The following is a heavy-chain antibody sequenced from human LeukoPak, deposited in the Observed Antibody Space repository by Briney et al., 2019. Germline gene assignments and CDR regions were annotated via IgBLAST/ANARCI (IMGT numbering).Heavy chain of an antibody. Sequence: SETLSLTCTVSGGSISSSSYYWGWIRQPPGKGLEWIGSIYYSGSTSYNPSLKSRVTISVDTSKNQFSLKLNSVTAADTAVYYCARLWGRVSKYSSSWSTLTPGNYFDYWGQGTLVTVSS. D-gene: IGHD6-13*01. J-gene: IGHJ4*02. CDR3: ARLWGRVSKYSSSWSTLTPGNYFDY. V-gene: IGHV4-39*07. CDR1: GGSISSSSYY. CDR2: IYYSGST.